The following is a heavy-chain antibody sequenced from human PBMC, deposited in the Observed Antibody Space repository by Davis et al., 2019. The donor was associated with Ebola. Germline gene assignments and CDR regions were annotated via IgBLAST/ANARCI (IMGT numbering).Heavy chain of an antibody. J-gene: IGHJ3*02. V-gene: IGHV3-7*03. CDR3: ARECGGDCYFAFDI. D-gene: IGHD2-21*01. CDR2: IKQDGSEK. Sequence: GESLKISCAASGFTFSSYWMSWVRQAPGKGLEWVANIKQDGSEKYYVDSVKGRFTISRDNAKNSLYLQMNSLRAEDTAVYYCARECGGDCYFAFDIWGQGTMVTVSS. CDR1: GFTFSSYW.